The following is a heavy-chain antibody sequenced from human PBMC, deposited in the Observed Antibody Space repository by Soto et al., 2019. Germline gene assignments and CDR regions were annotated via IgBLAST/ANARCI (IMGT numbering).Heavy chain of an antibody. J-gene: IGHJ6*03. D-gene: IGHD2-15*01. CDR3: ARVPGYCSGGSCYDYYYYYMDV. CDR2: ISSSSSTI. V-gene: IGHV3-48*01. Sequence: GGSLRLSCAASGFTFSSYSMNWVRQAPGKGLEWVSYISSSSSTIYYADSVKGRFTISRDNAKNSLYLQMNSLRAEDTAVYYCARVPGYCSGGSCYDYYYYYMDVWGKGTTVTVSS. CDR1: GFTFSSYS.